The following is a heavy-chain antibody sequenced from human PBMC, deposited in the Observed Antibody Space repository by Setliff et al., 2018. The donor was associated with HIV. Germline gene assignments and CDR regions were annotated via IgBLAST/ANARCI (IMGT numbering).Heavy chain of an antibody. D-gene: IGHD2-2*01. CDR2: IIPVFGTL. V-gene: IGHV1-69*13. CDR3: ARGRRVVPAAESNWFDP. CDR1: GGTFSSFA. J-gene: IGHJ5*02. Sequence: SVKVSCKASGGTFSSFAISWVRQAPGQGLEWMGEIIPVFGTLNYAQKFQGRVTITAYELTGTAYMDLTNLRPEDTADYYCARGRRVVPAAESNWFDPWGQGTLVTVSS.